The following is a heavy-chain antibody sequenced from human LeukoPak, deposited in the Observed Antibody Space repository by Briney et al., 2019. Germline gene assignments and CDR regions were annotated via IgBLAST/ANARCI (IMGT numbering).Heavy chain of an antibody. CDR2: INNDGSST. D-gene: IGHD3-10*01. CDR1: GFTFSSYW. J-gene: IGHJ3*02. V-gene: IGHV3-74*01. CDR3: ARDYNAFDI. Sequence: GGSLRLSCAASGFTFSSYWMHWVRQAPGKGLVWASQINNDGSSTSYADSVKGRFTFSRDNAKNTVYLQMNSLRAEDTAVYYCARDYNAFDIWGQGTMVTVSS.